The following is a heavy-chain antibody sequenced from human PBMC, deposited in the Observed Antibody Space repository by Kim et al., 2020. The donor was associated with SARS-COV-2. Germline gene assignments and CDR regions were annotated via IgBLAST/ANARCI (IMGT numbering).Heavy chain of an antibody. CDR2: IWYDGSNK. CDR3: ARARGYSYGYFDY. V-gene: IGHV3-33*01. D-gene: IGHD5-18*01. Sequence: GGSLRLSCAASGFTFSSYGMHWVRQAPGKGLEWVAVIWYDGSNKYYADSVKGRFTISRDNSKNTLYLQMNSLRAEDTAVYYCARARGYSYGYFDYWGQGTLVTVSS. CDR1: GFTFSSYG. J-gene: IGHJ4*02.